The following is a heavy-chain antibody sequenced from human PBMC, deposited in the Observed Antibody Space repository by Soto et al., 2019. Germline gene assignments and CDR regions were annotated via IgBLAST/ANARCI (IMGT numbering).Heavy chain of an antibody. CDR1: GGSISSSNW. Sequence: PSETLSLTCAVSGGSISSSNWWSWVRQPPGKGLEWIGEIYHSGSTNYNPSLKSRVTISVDKSKNQFSLKLSSVTAADTAVYYCATGGTHGSGSYYVNYYYYGMDVWGQGTTVTVSS. CDR3: ATGGTHGSGSYYVNYYYYGMDV. CDR2: IYHSGST. D-gene: IGHD3-10*01. J-gene: IGHJ6*02. V-gene: IGHV4-4*02.